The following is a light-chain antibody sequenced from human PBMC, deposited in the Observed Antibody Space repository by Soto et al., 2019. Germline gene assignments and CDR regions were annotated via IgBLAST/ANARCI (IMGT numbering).Light chain of an antibody. J-gene: IGKJ1*01. CDR1: QRVRSSY. CDR2: GAS. Sequence: EIVLTQSPGTLSLFPGERATLSCRASQRVRSSYLAWFQQKRGQAPRLLIYGASSMATGIPDRFSGSVSGTDFTLTISRLEPEDFAVYYCQQYGSSPRTFGQGTMVESK. CDR3: QQYGSSPRT. V-gene: IGKV3-20*01.